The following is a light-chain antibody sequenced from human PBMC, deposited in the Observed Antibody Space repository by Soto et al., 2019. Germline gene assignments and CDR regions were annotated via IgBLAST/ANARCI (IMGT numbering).Light chain of an antibody. Sequence: QSALTQPASVSGSPGQSITISCTGTSSDVGGYNYASWYQQHPGKAPKLMIYDVSNRPSGVSNRFSGSKSGNTASLTISGLQAEDEADYYCSSYTSSSTQVVFGGGTKLTVL. V-gene: IGLV2-14*01. CDR3: SSYTSSSTQVV. CDR2: DVS. CDR1: SSDVGGYNY. J-gene: IGLJ2*01.